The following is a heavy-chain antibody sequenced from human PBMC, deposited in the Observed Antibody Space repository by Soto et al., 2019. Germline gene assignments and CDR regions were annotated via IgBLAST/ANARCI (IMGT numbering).Heavy chain of an antibody. Sequence: GGSLRLSCAASGFTFSSYSMNWVRQAPGKGLEWVSYISSSSSTIYYADSVKGRFTISRDNAKNSLYLQMNSLRDEDTAVYYCARDQYYDILTGYSDPYYYYGMDVWGQGTTVTVSS. V-gene: IGHV3-48*02. CDR3: ARDQYYDILTGYSDPYYYYGMDV. D-gene: IGHD3-9*01. CDR1: GFTFSSYS. CDR2: ISSSSSTI. J-gene: IGHJ6*02.